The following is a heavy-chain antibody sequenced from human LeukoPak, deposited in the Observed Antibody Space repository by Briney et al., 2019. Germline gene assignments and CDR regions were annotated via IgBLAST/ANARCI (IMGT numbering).Heavy chain of an antibody. V-gene: IGHV3-74*01. J-gene: IGHJ4*02. D-gene: IGHD3-22*01. CDR1: GFTFSSYF. CDR3: ARDAYYYDSSGYFDY. Sequence: GGSLRLSCAASGFTFSSYFMHWVRQAPGEGLVWVSRINSDGTSATYADSVKGRFTISRDNSKNTLYLQMNSLRAEDTAVYYCARDAYYYDSSGYFDYWGQGTLVTVSS. CDR2: INSDGTSA.